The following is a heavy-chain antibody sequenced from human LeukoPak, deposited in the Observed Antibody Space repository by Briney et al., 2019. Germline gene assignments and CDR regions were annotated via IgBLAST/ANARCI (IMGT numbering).Heavy chain of an antibody. CDR2: ISYDGSNK. Sequence: PGRSLRLSCAASGFTFSSYGMHWVRQAPGKGLEWVAVISYDGSNKYYADSVKGRFTISGDNSKNTLYLQMNSLRAEDTAVYYCAKNGLGIVVYGMDVWGQGTTVTVSS. D-gene: IGHD3-22*01. V-gene: IGHV3-30*18. CDR1: GFTFSSYG. CDR3: AKNGLGIVVYGMDV. J-gene: IGHJ6*02.